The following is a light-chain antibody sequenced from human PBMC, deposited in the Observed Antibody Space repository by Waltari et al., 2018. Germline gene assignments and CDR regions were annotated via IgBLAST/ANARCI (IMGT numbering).Light chain of an antibody. CDR1: SSNIGAGYD. V-gene: IGLV1-40*01. J-gene: IGLJ1*01. CDR2: GTS. Sequence: QSVLTQPPSVSGAPGQRVTISCPGSSSNIGAGYDVHWYQQLPGTAPKRLIYGTSKRPSGVPDRFPGSKSGTSASLAITGLQAEDEADYYCQSYDSSLSGYVFGTGTKVTVL. CDR3: QSYDSSLSGYV.